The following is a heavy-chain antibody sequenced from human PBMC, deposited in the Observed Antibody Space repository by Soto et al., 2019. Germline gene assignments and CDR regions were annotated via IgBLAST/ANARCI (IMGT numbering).Heavy chain of an antibody. Sequence: QVQLVESGGGVVQPGRSLRLSCAASGFTFSSYGMHWVRQAPGKGLEWVAVISYDGSNKYYADSVKGRFTISRDNSKNTLYLQMNSLRAEDTAVYYCAKGHTVTLDYWGQGTLVTVSS. CDR3: AKGHTVTLDY. CDR1: GFTFSSYG. CDR2: ISYDGSNK. D-gene: IGHD4-17*01. J-gene: IGHJ4*02. V-gene: IGHV3-30*18.